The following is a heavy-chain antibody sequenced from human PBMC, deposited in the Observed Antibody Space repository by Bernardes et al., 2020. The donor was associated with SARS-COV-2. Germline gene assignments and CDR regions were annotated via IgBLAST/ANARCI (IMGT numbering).Heavy chain of an antibody. D-gene: IGHD3-16*01. CDR2: IYPSGST. CDR3: ARDRGYAFDI. Sequence: QPACQGLDCLGRIYPSGSTHYNPSLKSRVTMSVDTSKHQFSLKLSSVTAADTAVYYRARDRGYAFDIWGQGTMVTVSS. J-gene: IGHJ3*02. V-gene: IGHV4-4*07.